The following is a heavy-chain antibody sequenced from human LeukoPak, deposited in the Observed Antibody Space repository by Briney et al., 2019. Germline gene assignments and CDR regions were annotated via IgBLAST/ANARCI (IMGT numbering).Heavy chain of an antibody. V-gene: IGHV1-69*04. CDR1: GGTFSSYA. CDR3: AIPVGGAEYFQH. CDR2: IIPILGIA. J-gene: IGHJ1*01. Sequence: SVNVSCKASGGTFSSYAISWVRQAPGQGLEWMGRIIPILGIANYAQKCQGRVTITADKSTSTAYMELSSLRSEDTAVYYCAIPVGGAEYFQHWGQGTLVTVSS. D-gene: IGHD1-26*01.